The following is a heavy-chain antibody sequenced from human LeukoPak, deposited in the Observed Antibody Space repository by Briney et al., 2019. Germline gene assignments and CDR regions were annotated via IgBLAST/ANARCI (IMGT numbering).Heavy chain of an antibody. CDR3: ATYKPGGWFDP. CDR1: GGSISSYY. D-gene: IGHD3-16*01. J-gene: IGHJ5*02. CDR2: TYTSGST. Sequence: SETLSLTCTVSGGSISSYYWTWIRQPAGKGLEWIGRTYTSGSTNYNPSLKSRVTISVDKSKNQFSLKLSSVTAADTAVYYCATYKPGGWFDPWGQGTLVTVSS. V-gene: IGHV4-4*07.